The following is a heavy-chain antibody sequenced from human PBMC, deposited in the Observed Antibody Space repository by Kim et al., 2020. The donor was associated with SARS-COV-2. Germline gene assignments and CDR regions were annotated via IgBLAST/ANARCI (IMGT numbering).Heavy chain of an antibody. V-gene: IGHV3-23*01. J-gene: IGHJ3*02. D-gene: IGHD3-10*01. Sequence: GGSLRLSCAASGFTFSSYAMSWVRQAPGKGLEWVSAISGSGGSTYYADSVKGRFIISRDNSKNTLYLQMNSLRAEDTAVYYCASLYGSGSYYNVDAFDIWGQGTMVTVSS. CDR2: ISGSGGST. CDR3: ASLYGSGSYYNVDAFDI. CDR1: GFTFSSYA.